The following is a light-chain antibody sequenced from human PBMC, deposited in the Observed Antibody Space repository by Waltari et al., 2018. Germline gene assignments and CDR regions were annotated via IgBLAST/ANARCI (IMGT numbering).Light chain of an antibody. CDR1: QSVSSY. V-gene: IGKV3-11*01. J-gene: IGKJ5*01. CDR2: YAS. CDR3: QQRGNGPPIT. Sequence: EIVLTQSPATLSLSPGQRATLSCRASQSVSSYLAWFQQKPGQAPRLLIYYASNRAPGIPARFSGSGSETDFTLTISSREPEDFAVYYCQQRGNGPPITFGQGTRLDMK.